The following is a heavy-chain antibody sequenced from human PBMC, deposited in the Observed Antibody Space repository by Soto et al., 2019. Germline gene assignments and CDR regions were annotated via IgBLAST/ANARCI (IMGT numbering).Heavy chain of an antibody. V-gene: IGHV3-43*01. Sequence: EVQLVESGGVVVQPGGSLRLSCAASGFSFEDYTMHWVRQAPGKGLEWVSLISWDGGATYYADSVKGRFTISRDNSKNSQYVQMNSLRTEDTALYYCAKAGSSGWNGFFDCWGQGTLVTVSS. CDR1: GFSFEDYT. J-gene: IGHJ4*02. CDR2: ISWDGGAT. CDR3: AKAGSSGWNGFFDC. D-gene: IGHD6-19*01.